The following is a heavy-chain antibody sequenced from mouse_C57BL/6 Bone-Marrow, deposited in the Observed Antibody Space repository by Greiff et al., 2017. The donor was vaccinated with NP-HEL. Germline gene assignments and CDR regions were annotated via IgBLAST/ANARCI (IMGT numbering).Heavy chain of an antibody. V-gene: IGHV1-54*01. CDR1: GYAFTNYL. Sequence: VQLQQSGAELVRPGTSVKVSCKASGYAFTNYLIEWVKQRPGQGLEWIGVINPGGGGTNYNEKFKGKATLTADKSSSTAYMQLSRLTSEDSSVYFGESGDWYAMDYWGQGTSVTVSS. CDR3: ESGDWYAMDY. D-gene: IGHD2-13*01. J-gene: IGHJ4*01. CDR2: INPGGGGT.